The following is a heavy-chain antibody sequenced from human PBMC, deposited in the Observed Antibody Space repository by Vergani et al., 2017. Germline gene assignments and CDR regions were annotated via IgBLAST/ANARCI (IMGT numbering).Heavy chain of an antibody. Sequence: VQLVESGGGLVKPGGSLRLSCAASGFTFSSYSMNWVRQAPGKGLEWVSYISSSSSTIYYADSVKGRFTISRDNAKNSLYLQMNSLRAEDTAVYYCATDLAYCGGDCYSFDYWGQGTLVTVSS. D-gene: IGHD2-21*01. CDR1: GFTFSSYS. CDR3: ATDLAYCGGDCYSFDY. CDR2: ISSSSSTI. V-gene: IGHV3-21*05. J-gene: IGHJ4*02.